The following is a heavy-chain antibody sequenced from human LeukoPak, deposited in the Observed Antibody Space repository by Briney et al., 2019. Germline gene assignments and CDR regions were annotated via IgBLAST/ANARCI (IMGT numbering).Heavy chain of an antibody. CDR2: INHSGST. CDR3: ASTTRIAVAVFDY. Sequence: SETLSLTCAVYGGSFSGYYWSWIRQPPGKGLEWIGEINHSGSTNYNPSLKSRVTISVDTSKNQFSLKLSSVTAADTAVYYCASTTRIAVAVFDYWGQGTLVTVSS. CDR1: GGSFSGYY. V-gene: IGHV4-34*01. J-gene: IGHJ4*02. D-gene: IGHD6-19*01.